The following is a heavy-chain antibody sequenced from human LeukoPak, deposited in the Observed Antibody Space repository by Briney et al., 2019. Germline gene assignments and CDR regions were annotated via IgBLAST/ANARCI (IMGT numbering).Heavy chain of an antibody. Sequence: PSETLSPTCTVSGGSISSYYWSWIRQPPGKGLEWIGYIYYSGSTNYNPSLKSRVTISVDTSKNQFSLKLSSVTAADTAVYYCARADTYYYDSSGYYERWGQGTLVTVSS. CDR2: IYYSGST. CDR1: GGSISSYY. CDR3: ARADTYYYDSSGYYER. D-gene: IGHD3-22*01. V-gene: IGHV4-59*01. J-gene: IGHJ4*02.